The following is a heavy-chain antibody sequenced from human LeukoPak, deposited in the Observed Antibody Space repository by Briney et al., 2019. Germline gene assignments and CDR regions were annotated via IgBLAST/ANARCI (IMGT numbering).Heavy chain of an antibody. CDR1: GVSISNNYFY. Sequence: SETLSLACTVSGVSISNNYFYWAWIRQPPGKGLELIGYVHHTGSTFHNSSLKSRVTISADTSQNQFSLSLTSVTAADTAVYYCATLGLLRGAGFNLATHFDYWGQGTLVTVSS. CDR2: VHHTGST. V-gene: IGHV4-39*01. D-gene: IGHD1-26*01. CDR3: ATLGLLRGAGFNLATHFDY. J-gene: IGHJ4*02.